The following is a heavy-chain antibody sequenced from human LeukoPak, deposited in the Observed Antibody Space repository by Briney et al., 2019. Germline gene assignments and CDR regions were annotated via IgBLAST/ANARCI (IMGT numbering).Heavy chain of an antibody. J-gene: IGHJ5*02. Sequence: PSETLSLTCTVSGGSVSSGSYYWSWIRQPPGKVLEWIGYIYYSGSTNYNPSLKSRVTISVDTSKNQFSLKLSSVTAADTAVYYCARALDCSSTSCYGWFDPWGQGTLVTVSS. CDR1: GGSVSSGSYY. CDR3: ARALDCSSTSCYGWFDP. D-gene: IGHD2-2*01. CDR2: IYYSGST. V-gene: IGHV4-61*01.